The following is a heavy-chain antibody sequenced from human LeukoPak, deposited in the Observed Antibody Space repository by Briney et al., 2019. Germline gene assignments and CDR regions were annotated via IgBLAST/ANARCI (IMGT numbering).Heavy chain of an antibody. J-gene: IGHJ4*02. CDR3: ARNPGLWWGDFDY. Sequence: SETLSLTCTVSGGSISSGDYYWSWIRQPPGKGLEWIGYIYYSGSTYYNPSLKSRVTISVDTSKNQFSLKLSSVTAADTAVYYCARNPGLWWGDFDYWAREPWSPSPQ. V-gene: IGHV4-30-4*01. D-gene: IGHD2-21*01. CDR2: IYYSGST. CDR1: GGSISSGDYY.